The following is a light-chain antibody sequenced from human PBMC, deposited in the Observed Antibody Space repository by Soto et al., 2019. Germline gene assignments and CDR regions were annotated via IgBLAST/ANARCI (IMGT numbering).Light chain of an antibody. CDR1: SSDVGGYNY. J-gene: IGLJ2*01. CDR3: CSYAGSYTVV. CDR2: DVS. Sequence: QSSLTQPRSVSGSPGQSVTIPCTGTSSDVGGYNYVSWYQQHPGKAPKLMIYDVSNRPSGVPDRFSGSKSGNTASLTISGLQAEDEADYYCCSYAGSYTVVFGGGTKLTVL. V-gene: IGLV2-11*01.